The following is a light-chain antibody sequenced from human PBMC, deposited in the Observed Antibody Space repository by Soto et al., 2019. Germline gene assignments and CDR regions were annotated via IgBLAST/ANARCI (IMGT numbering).Light chain of an antibody. Sequence: QSALTQPASVSGSPGQSITISCTGTRTDIGGSNYVSWYQQHSGEAPKLLIYEVSNRPSGVSNRFSASKSGNTASLTISGLQTEDEADYYCSSYSRSTTLVLFGGGTKLTVL. CDR1: RTDIGGSNY. V-gene: IGLV2-14*01. J-gene: IGLJ2*01. CDR2: EVS. CDR3: SSYSRSTTLVL.